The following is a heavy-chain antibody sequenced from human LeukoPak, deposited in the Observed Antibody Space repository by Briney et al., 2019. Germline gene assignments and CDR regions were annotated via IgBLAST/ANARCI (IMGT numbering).Heavy chain of an antibody. Sequence: SETLSLTCTVSGYSISSGYYWGRIRQPPGKGLEWIGSIYHSGSTYYNPSLKSRVTISVDTSKNQFSLKLSSVTAADTAVYYCARDIAAAGLDYWGQGTLVTVSS. CDR2: IYHSGST. V-gene: IGHV4-38-2*02. D-gene: IGHD6-13*01. J-gene: IGHJ4*02. CDR1: GYSISSGYY. CDR3: ARDIAAAGLDY.